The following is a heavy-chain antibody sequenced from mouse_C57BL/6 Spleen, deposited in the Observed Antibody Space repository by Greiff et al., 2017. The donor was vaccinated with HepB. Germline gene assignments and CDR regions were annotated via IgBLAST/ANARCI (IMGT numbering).Heavy chain of an antibody. CDR3: VSYYGSSPYYAMDY. Sequence: EADGGLVQPTGSLTLSCAASGFSFNPYAMHWVRQAPGKGLEWVARIRSKSNNYATYYADSVKDRFTISRDDSESMRYLQMNNLKTEDTAMYYGVSYYGSSPYYAMDYWGQGTSVTVSS. CDR1: GFSFNPYA. D-gene: IGHD1-1*01. J-gene: IGHJ4*01. CDR2: IRSKSNNYAT. V-gene: IGHV10-1*01.